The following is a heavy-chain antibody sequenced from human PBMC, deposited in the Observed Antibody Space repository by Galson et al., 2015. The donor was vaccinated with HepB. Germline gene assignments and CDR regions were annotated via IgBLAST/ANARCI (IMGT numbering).Heavy chain of an antibody. Sequence: SLRLSCAASGFTFSSYTMSWVRQAPGGGLEWVSSIHGSSRYFYYADSLRGRFTISRDNANNSLFLQLNRLEAEDTAVYFCVRDSVWGEDPPNFDNWGQGTLVAVSS. CDR1: GFTFSSYT. CDR3: VRDSVWGEDPPNFDN. CDR2: IHGSSRYF. V-gene: IGHV3-21*01. D-gene: IGHD1-26*01. J-gene: IGHJ4*02.